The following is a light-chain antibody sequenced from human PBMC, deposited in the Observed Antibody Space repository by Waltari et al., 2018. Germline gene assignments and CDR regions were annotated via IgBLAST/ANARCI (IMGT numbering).Light chain of an antibody. CDR1: QDISNS. V-gene: IGKV1-33*01. CDR2: DAS. Sequence: DIQMTQSPSSLSASVGDRVSITCQAIQDISNSLNWYQQKPGKAPELLIYDASNLETGVPSRFSGSGSGTDFTFTISSLHSEDIGIYYCQQSDDLPWTFGQGTKVEVK. CDR3: QQSDDLPWT. J-gene: IGKJ1*01.